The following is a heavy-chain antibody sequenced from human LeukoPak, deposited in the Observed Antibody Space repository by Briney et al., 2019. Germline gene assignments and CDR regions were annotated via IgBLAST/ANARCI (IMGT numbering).Heavy chain of an antibody. CDR3: ARTRIAARTLYGMDV. CDR1: GYTFTSYG. CDR2: ISAYNGNT. V-gene: IGHV1-18*01. Sequence: ASVKVSCKAFGYTFTSYGISWVRQAPGQGLEWMGWISAYNGNTNYAQKFQGRVTITADESTSTAYMELSSLRSEDTAVYYCARTRIAARTLYGMDVWSQGTTVTVSS. D-gene: IGHD6-6*01. J-gene: IGHJ6*02.